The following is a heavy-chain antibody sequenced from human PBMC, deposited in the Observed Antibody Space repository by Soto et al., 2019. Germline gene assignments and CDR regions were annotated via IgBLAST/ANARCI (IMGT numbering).Heavy chain of an antibody. CDR2: IWYDGGNK. CDR3: ARVTYSSSAAPFRYYGMDV. CDR1: GFTFRSYG. V-gene: IGHV3-33*01. D-gene: IGHD6-6*01. J-gene: IGHJ6*02. Sequence: QVQLVESGGGVVQPGRSLRLSCAASGFTFRSYGMHWVRQAPGKGLEWAAVIWYDGGNKHYADSVKGRFTISRDNSKNTLYLQMKSLRAEDTAVYYCARVTYSSSAAPFRYYGMDVWGQGTTVTVSS.